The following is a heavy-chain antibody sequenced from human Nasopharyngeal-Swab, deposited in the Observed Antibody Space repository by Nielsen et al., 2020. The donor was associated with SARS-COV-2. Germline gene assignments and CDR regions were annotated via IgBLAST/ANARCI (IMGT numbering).Heavy chain of an antibody. Sequence: GESLKISCAASGFTFSSYAMHWVRQAPGKGLEWVAVISYAGSNKYYADSVKGRFTISRDNSKNTLYLQMNSLRAEDTAVYYCARDPDYYDSSGYWGSFDYWGQGTLVTVSS. J-gene: IGHJ4*02. CDR2: ISYAGSNK. CDR1: GFTFSSYA. CDR3: ARDPDYYDSSGYWGSFDY. V-gene: IGHV3-30-3*01. D-gene: IGHD3-22*01.